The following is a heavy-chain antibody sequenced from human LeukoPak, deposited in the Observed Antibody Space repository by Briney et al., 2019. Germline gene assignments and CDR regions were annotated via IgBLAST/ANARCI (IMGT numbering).Heavy chain of an antibody. V-gene: IGHV5-51*01. CDR3: ARRYSGYDSGSGY. J-gene: IGHJ4*02. D-gene: IGHD5-12*01. Sequence: GESLKISCKGSGYSFTNYWIDWVRQMPGKGLEWMGIIYPGNSDTRYSPSFQGQVTISADKSISTAYLQWNSLKASDTAMYYCARRYSGYDSGSGYWGQGTLVTVSS. CDR2: IYPGNSDT. CDR1: GYSFTNYW.